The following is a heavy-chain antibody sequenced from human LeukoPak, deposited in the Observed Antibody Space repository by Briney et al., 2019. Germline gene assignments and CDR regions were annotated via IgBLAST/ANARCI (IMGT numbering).Heavy chain of an antibody. CDR3: ARPSRSRGVY. J-gene: IGHJ4*02. Sequence: GASVKVSCKASGYTFTNYGVNWVRQAPGQRLEWMGWINAGNGNTKYSQKFQGRVTITRDTSASTAYMELSSLRSEDTAVYYCARPSRSRGVYWGQGTLVTVSS. V-gene: IGHV1-3*01. CDR1: GYTFTNYG. D-gene: IGHD1-14*01. CDR2: INAGNGNT.